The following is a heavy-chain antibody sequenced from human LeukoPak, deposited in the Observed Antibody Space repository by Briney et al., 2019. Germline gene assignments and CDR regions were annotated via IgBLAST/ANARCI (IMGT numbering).Heavy chain of an antibody. D-gene: IGHD3-22*01. CDR3: AKAPSSMIVVAITLYYFDY. Sequence: GGSLRLSCAASGFTFSSYAMSWVRQAPGKGLEWVSAISGSGGSTYYADSVKGRFTISRDNSKNTLYLQMNSLRAEDTAVYYCAKAPSSMIVVAITLYYFDYWGQGTLVTVSS. CDR2: ISGSGGST. J-gene: IGHJ4*02. CDR1: GFTFSSYA. V-gene: IGHV3-23*01.